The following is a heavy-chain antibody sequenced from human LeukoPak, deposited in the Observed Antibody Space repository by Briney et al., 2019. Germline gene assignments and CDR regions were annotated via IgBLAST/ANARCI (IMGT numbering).Heavy chain of an antibody. CDR1: GYNFRSYY. CDR2: LNPSRGTT. CDR3: ARDATRGIGGNYDIDF. V-gene: IGHV1-46*01. Sequence: GASVKVSCKPSGYNFRSYYIQEVRQDPGQGLEWMGLLNPSRGTTAYAPKFQGRVTMTRDTSSNTVYMELRGLRSDDTAIYYCARDATRGIGGNYDIDFWGAGSLVTVSS. J-gene: IGHJ4*02. D-gene: IGHD1-7*01.